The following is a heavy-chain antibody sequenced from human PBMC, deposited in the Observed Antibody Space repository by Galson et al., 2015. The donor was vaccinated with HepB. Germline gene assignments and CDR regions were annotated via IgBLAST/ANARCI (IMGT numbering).Heavy chain of an antibody. Sequence: SLRLSCAASGFTFSRYWMTWVRQAPGKGLEWVANIKQDGGEKYFVDSVKGRFTISRDNAGRSLYLQMNNLRADEAAVYYCARDGGDYYDTSGSYYPKSTFDIWGQGTTVVVSS. CDR1: GFTFSRYW. CDR2: IKQDGGEK. J-gene: IGHJ3*02. CDR3: ARDGGDYYDTSGSYYPKSTFDI. V-gene: IGHV3-7*01. D-gene: IGHD3-22*01.